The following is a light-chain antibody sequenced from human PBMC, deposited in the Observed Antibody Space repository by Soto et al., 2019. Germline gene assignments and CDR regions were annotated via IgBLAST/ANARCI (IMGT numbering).Light chain of an antibody. Sequence: QSALTQPPSASGSPGQSVTISCTGTSSDVGGSTYVSWYQQHPGKAPKLMIYEVSKRPSGVPDRFSGSKSGNTASPTVSGLQAEDEADYYCSSYAGSSNMIFGGGTKLTVL. CDR3: SSYAGSSNMI. CDR2: EVS. CDR1: SSDVGGSTY. V-gene: IGLV2-8*01. J-gene: IGLJ2*01.